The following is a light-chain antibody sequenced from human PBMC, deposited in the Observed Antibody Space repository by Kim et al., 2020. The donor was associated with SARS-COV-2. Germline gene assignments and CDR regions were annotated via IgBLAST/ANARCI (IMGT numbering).Light chain of an antibody. Sequence: DIQMTQSPSSVSASVGDRVTITCRASQDISSWLAWYQQKPGKAPKLLIYDATNLQSGVPSRFSGSGSGTDFTLTISSLQPEDFASYYCQQANSFPYTFGQGTRREI. CDR3: QQANSFPYT. CDR2: DAT. CDR1: QDISSW. V-gene: IGKV1-12*01. J-gene: IGKJ2*01.